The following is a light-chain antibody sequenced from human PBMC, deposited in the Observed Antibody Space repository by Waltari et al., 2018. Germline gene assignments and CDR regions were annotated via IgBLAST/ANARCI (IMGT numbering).Light chain of an antibody. CDR2: DVS. CDR1: SNDIGLDEH. J-gene: IGLJ3*02. V-gene: IGLV2-14*01. Sequence: QTALTQPASVSGSPGQSNTNPCTGTSNDIGLDEHVPWYQQYPGKAPKLIIYDVSNRPSGVSNRFSGSKSGNTASLTISGLQAEDEADYYCSSYSRSSTLVVFGGGAKLTV. CDR3: SSYSRSSTLVV.